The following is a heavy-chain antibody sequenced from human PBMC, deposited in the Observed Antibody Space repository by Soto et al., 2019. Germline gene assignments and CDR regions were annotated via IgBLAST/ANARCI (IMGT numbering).Heavy chain of an antibody. Sequence: QITLKESGPTLVKPTQTLTLTCTFSGFSLSTSGVGVGWIRQPPGKALEWLALIYWDDDKRYSPSLKSRLTITKDTSKNQVVLTMTNMDPVATATYYCAHSSCSGGSCYGGWFDPWGQGTLVTVSS. J-gene: IGHJ5*02. CDR3: AHSSCSGGSCYGGWFDP. D-gene: IGHD2-15*01. V-gene: IGHV2-5*02. CDR2: IYWDDDK. CDR1: GFSLSTSGVG.